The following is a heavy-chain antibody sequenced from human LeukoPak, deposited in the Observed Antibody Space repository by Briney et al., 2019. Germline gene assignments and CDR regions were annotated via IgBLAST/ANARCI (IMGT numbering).Heavy chain of an antibody. J-gene: IGHJ4*02. D-gene: IGHD2-15*01. Sequence: SETLSLICIVSGGSMRSNSYYWGWIRQPPGKGLEWIGSIYDSGSTYYNPSLKSRVTISVDTSKNQFSLKLSSVTAADTAVYYCARDGIMSDNYWGQGTLVTVSS. V-gene: IGHV4-39*07. CDR3: ARDGIMSDNY. CDR2: IYDSGST. CDR1: GGSMRSNSYY.